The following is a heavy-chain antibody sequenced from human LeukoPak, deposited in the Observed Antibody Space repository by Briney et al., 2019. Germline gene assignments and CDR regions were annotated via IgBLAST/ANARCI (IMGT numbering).Heavy chain of an antibody. CDR2: IYYSGST. CDR1: GGSISSGDYY. D-gene: IGHD3-10*01. V-gene: IGHV4-30-4*02. J-gene: IGHJ4*02. CDR3: VRDRELTY. Sequence: SETLSLTCTVSGGSISSGDYYWSWIRQPPGKGLEWIGYIYYSGSTYYNPSLKSRVTISVDTSKNQFSLRLSSVTAADTAVYFCVRDRELTYWGQGTLVTVSS.